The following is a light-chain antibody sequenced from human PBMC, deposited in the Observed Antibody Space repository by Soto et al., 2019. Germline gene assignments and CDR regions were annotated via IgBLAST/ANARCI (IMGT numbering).Light chain of an antibody. CDR1: QSVSTY. Sequence: EIVLTQSPATLSLSPGERATLSCRASQSVSTYLAWYQQKPGQAPRLLIYDASIRATGIPARFSGRGSGTDFTLTISSLEPEDFAVYYCQQRSNWPPITSGQGTRLEIK. V-gene: IGKV3-11*01. J-gene: IGKJ5*01. CDR3: QQRSNWPPIT. CDR2: DAS.